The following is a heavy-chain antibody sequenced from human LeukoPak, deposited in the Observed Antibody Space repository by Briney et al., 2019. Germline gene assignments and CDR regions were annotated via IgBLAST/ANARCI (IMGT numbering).Heavy chain of an antibody. D-gene: IGHD3-22*01. J-gene: IGHJ3*02. CDR1: GYTFTNYY. Sequence: ASVKVSCKTSGYTFTNYYMHWVRQAPGQGLEWMGWINPNSGGTNYAQKFQGRVTMTRDTSISTAYMELSRLRSDDTAVYYCARDIVVAVNAFDIWGQGTVVTVSS. CDR2: INPNSGGT. V-gene: IGHV1-2*02. CDR3: ARDIVVAVNAFDI.